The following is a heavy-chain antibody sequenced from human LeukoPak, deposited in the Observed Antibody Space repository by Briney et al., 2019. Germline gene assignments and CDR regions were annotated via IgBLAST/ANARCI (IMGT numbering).Heavy chain of an antibody. CDR2: IIPNLGIA. Sequence: SVKVSCKASGGTFSSYAISWVRQAPGQGLEWMGRIIPNLGIANYAQKFQGRVTITADKSTSTAYMELSSLRSEDTAVYYCARDDCSGGSCYSFGVFDYWGQGTLVTVSS. CDR3: ARDDCSGGSCYSFGVFDY. D-gene: IGHD2-15*01. V-gene: IGHV1-69*04. J-gene: IGHJ4*02. CDR1: GGTFSSYA.